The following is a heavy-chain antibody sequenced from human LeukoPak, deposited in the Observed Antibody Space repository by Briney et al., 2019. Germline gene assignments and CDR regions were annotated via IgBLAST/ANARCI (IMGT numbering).Heavy chain of an antibody. CDR2: IYHSGST. CDR3: ARGLGTYYYGSGSYGGFDY. J-gene: IGHJ4*02. V-gene: IGHV4-34*01. Sequence: SETLSLTCAVYGGSFSGYYWSWIRQPPGKGLEWIGYIYHSGSTYYNPSLKSRVTISVDRSKNQFSLKLSSVTAADTAVYYCARGLGTYYYGSGSYGGFDYWGQGTLVTVSS. CDR1: GGSFSGYY. D-gene: IGHD3-10*01.